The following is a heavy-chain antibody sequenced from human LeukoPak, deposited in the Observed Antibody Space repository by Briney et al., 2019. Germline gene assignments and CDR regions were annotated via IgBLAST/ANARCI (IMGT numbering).Heavy chain of an antibody. Sequence: KPSETLSLTCAGYGGSFSGYYWSWLRQPPGKGLEWIGEINHSGSTNYNPSLKSRVTISVDTSKNQFSLKLSSVTAADTAVYYCARGGFYYDFWSGYYTSHGWFDPWGQGTLVTVSS. CDR3: ARGGFYYDFWSGYYTSHGWFDP. J-gene: IGHJ5*02. D-gene: IGHD3-3*01. CDR2: INHSGST. CDR1: GGSFSGYY. V-gene: IGHV4-34*01.